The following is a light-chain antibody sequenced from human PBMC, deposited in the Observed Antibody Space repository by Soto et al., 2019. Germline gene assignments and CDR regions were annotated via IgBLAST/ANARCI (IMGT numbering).Light chain of an antibody. CDR3: QQANSFPIT. Sequence: DIQVTQSPSSLSASVGDRVTITCQASQNINNYLNWYQQKPGRAPKLLIYDASNLEAGVPSRFSGSESGTDFTLTISSLQPEDCAIYFCQQANSFPITFGQGTRLEI. CDR2: DAS. CDR1: QNINNY. J-gene: IGKJ5*01. V-gene: IGKV1-33*01.